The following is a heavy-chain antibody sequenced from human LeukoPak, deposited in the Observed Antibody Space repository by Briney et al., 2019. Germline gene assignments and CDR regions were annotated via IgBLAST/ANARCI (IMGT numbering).Heavy chain of an antibody. D-gene: IGHD1-26*01. CDR2: ISSSSSYI. V-gene: IGHV3-21*03. CDR1: GFTFSSYS. CDR3: AKDSGARTYYFDY. Sequence: GGSLRLSCAASGFTFSSYSMNWVRQAPGKGLEWVSSISSSSSYIYYADSVKGRFTISRDNAKNSLYLQMNSLRAEDTALYYCAKDSGARTYYFDYWGQGTLVTVSS. J-gene: IGHJ4*02.